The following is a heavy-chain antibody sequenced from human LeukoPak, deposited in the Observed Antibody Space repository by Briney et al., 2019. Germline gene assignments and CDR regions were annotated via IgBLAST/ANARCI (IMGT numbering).Heavy chain of an antibody. CDR1: GFTFSNYA. Sequence: GGSLRLSCAVSGFTFSNYAMSWVRQAPGKGLEWVSGISGSGGSTYYADSVKGRFTISRDNSKNTLYLQMSSLRAEDTAMYYCARVGVFEAAAGQFDYWGQGTLVTVSS. V-gene: IGHV3-23*01. J-gene: IGHJ4*02. D-gene: IGHD6-13*01. CDR3: ARVGVFEAAAGQFDY. CDR2: ISGSGGST.